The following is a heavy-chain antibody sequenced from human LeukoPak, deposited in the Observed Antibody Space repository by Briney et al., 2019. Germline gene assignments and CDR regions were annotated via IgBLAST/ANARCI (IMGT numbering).Heavy chain of an antibody. J-gene: IGHJ4*02. D-gene: IGHD3-9*01. CDR3: TTATSGLRYFDWPTDYFDY. CDR2: IKSKTDGGTT. CDR1: GFTFSNAW. Sequence: GGSLRLSCAASGFTFSNAWMSWVRQAPGKGLDWVGRIKSKTDGGTTDYAAPVKGRFTISRDDSKNTLYLQMNSLKTEDTAVYYCTTATSGLRYFDWPTDYFDYWGQGTLVTVSS. V-gene: IGHV3-15*01.